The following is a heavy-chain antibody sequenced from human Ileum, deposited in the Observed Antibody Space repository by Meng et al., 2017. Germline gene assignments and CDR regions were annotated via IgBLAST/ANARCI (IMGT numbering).Heavy chain of an antibody. CDR1: DFSFSDYY. CDR3: ARERVSGGLRLDV. CDR2: ISSSAASTI. Sequence: SLIISCAASDFSFSDYYMGWIRQAPGKGLEWVSYISSSAASTIYYADSVKGRFTISRDNAKNSLYLQMNSLRVEDTAVYYCARERVSGGLRLDVWGQGTTVTVSS. V-gene: IGHV3-11*01. D-gene: IGHD6-19*01. J-gene: IGHJ6*02.